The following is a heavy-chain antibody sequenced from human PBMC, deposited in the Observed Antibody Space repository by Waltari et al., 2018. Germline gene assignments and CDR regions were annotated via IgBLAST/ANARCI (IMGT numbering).Heavy chain of an antibody. CDR3: ATSPGYSGKRRRVYYFDY. D-gene: IGHD5-12*01. J-gene: IGHJ4*02. V-gene: IGHV1-46*01. CDR1: GYTFTSYY. CDR2: INPSGGST. Sequence: QVQLVQSGAEVKKPGASVKVSCKASGYTFTSYYMHWVRQAPGQGLEWMGIINPSGGSTSYAQKFQGRVTITADTSTDTAYMELSSLRSEDTAVYYCATSPGYSGKRRRVYYFDYWGQGTLVTVSS.